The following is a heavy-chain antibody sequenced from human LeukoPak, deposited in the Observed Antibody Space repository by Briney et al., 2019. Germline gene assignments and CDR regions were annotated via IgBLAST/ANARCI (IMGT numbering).Heavy chain of an antibody. J-gene: IGHJ6*03. D-gene: IGHD5-18*01. Sequence: PGGSLRLSCAASGFTFSSYSMNWVRQAPGKGLEWVSSISSSSSYIYYAGSVKGRFTISRDNAKNSLYLQMNSLRAEDTAVYYCARDQGEWGYTYGRRGGFYYYYYMDVWGKGTTVTISS. CDR3: ARDQGEWGYTYGRRGGFYYYYYMDV. CDR2: ISSSSSYI. CDR1: GFTFSSYS. V-gene: IGHV3-21*01.